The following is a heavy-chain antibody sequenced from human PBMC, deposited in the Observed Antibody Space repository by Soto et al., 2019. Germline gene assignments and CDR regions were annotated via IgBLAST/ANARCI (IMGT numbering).Heavy chain of an antibody. V-gene: IGHV1-69*01. CDR3: ARDISYYDSSGYCPQEDWFDP. Sequence: QVQLVQSGAEVKKPGSSVKVSCKASGGTFSSYAISWVRQAPGQGLEWMGGIIPIFGTANYAQKFQGRVTITADESTSTAYMELSSLRSEDTAVYYCARDISYYDSSGYCPQEDWFDPWGLGTLVTVSS. J-gene: IGHJ5*02. CDR1: GGTFSSYA. CDR2: IIPIFGTA. D-gene: IGHD3-22*01.